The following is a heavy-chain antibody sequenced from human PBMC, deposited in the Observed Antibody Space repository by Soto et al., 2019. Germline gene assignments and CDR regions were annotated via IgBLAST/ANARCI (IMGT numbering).Heavy chain of an antibody. D-gene: IGHD2-15*01. Sequence: ASVKVSCKASGYTFTGYYMHWVRQAPGQGLEWMAWINPNSGGTNYAQKFQGRVTMTRDTSISTAYMELSRLRSDDMAVYYCARVNVVVVAATREYYFDYWGQGTLVTVSS. CDR1: GYTFTGYY. CDR2: INPNSGGT. CDR3: ARVNVVVVAATREYYFDY. J-gene: IGHJ4*02. V-gene: IGHV1-2*02.